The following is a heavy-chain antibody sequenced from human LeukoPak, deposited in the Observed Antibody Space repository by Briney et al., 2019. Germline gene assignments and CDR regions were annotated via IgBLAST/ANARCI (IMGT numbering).Heavy chain of an antibody. D-gene: IGHD3/OR15-3a*01. Sequence: GSLRLSCAASGFTFSSYAMSWVRQAPGKGLEWVSAVSGSGGSTYYADSVKGRFTISRDNSKNTLYLQMNSLRAEDTAVYYCAKKGLRTQGRPFDYWGQGTLVTVSS. CDR3: AKKGLRTQGRPFDY. CDR1: GFTFSSYA. J-gene: IGHJ4*02. CDR2: VSGSGGST. V-gene: IGHV3-23*01.